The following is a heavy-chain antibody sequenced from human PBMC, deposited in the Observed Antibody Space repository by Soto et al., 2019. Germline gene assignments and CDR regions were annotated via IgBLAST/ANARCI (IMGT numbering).Heavy chain of an antibody. CDR2: ISYDGSNK. D-gene: IGHD3-22*01. J-gene: IGHJ4*02. Sequence: PGGSLRLSCAASGFTFSSYAMHLVRQAPGKGLEWVAVISYDGSNKYYADSVKGRFTISRDNSKNTLYLQMNSLRAEDTAVYYCARANYYDSSGYYELEYYFDYWGQGTLVTVSS. CDR3: ARANYYDSSGYYELEYYFDY. CDR1: GFTFSSYA. V-gene: IGHV3-30-3*01.